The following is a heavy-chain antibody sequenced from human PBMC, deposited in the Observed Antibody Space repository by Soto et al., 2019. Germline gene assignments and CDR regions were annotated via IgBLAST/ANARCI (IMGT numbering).Heavy chain of an antibody. J-gene: IGHJ3*02. CDR2: TYYRSKWYN. CDR3: ARDQGYYYDSSGYYRFGAFDI. V-gene: IGHV6-1*01. D-gene: IGHD3-22*01. CDR1: GDSVSSNSAA. Sequence: PSQTPSLTCVISGDSVSSNSAAWNWIRQSPSRGLEWLGRTYYRSKWYNDYAVSVKSRITINPDTSKNQFSLQLNSVTPEDTAAYYCARDQGYYYDSSGYYRFGAFDIWGQGTMVT.